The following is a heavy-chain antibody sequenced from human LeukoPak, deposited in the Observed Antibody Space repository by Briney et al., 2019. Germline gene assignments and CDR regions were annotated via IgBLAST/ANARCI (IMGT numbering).Heavy chain of an antibody. CDR2: IYYSGST. CDR1: GGSISSYY. V-gene: IGHV4-59*01. CDR3: ARDFRAGTSRFDI. D-gene: IGHD1-1*01. J-gene: IGHJ3*02. Sequence: SETLSLTCTVSGGSISSYYWSWIRQPTGKGLEWIGYIYYSGSTNYNPSLKSRVTISVDTSKNQFSLKLSSVTAADTAVYYCARDFRAGTSRFDIWGQGTMLTVSS.